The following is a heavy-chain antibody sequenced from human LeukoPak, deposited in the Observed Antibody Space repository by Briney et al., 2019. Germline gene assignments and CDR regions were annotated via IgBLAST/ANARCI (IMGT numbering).Heavy chain of an antibody. CDR2: ISSNSSTI. Sequence: GGSLRLSCAASGFTFSSYSMNWVRQAPGKGLEWVSYISSNSSTIYYADSVKGRFTISRDNAKNSLYLQMNSLRAEDTAVYYCARGSGYSSGWYWGQGTLVTVSS. CDR3: ARGSGYSSGWY. CDR1: GFTFSSYS. J-gene: IGHJ4*02. V-gene: IGHV3-48*01. D-gene: IGHD6-19*01.